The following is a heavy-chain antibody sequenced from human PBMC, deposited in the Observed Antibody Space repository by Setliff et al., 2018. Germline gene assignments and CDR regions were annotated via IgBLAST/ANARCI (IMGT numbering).Heavy chain of an antibody. CDR2: INHSGST. CDR3: ARQGTYCDGGGGSCFPPNY. Sequence: SETLSLTCTVSGGSISSSNWWSWVRQPPGKGLEWIGEINHSGSTNYNPSLKSRVTISVDTSKNQFSLKLNSVTAADTAVYHCARQGTYCDGGGGSCFPPNYWGQGTLVTVSS. J-gene: IGHJ4*02. D-gene: IGHD2-15*01. V-gene: IGHV4-4*02. CDR1: GGSISSSNW.